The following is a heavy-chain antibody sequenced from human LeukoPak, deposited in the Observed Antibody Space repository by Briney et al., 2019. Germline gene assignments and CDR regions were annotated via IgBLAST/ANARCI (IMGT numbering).Heavy chain of an antibody. CDR2: INHSGST. Sequence: PETLSLSCAVYGGSFSGYYWSWIRQPPGKGLEWIGEINHSGSTNYNPSLKSRVTISVDTSKNQFSLKLSSVTAADTAVYYCARVPRPQGYYYMDVWGKGTTVTVSS. CDR1: GGSFSGYY. J-gene: IGHJ6*03. D-gene: IGHD1-1*01. V-gene: IGHV4-34*01. CDR3: ARVPRPQGYYYMDV.